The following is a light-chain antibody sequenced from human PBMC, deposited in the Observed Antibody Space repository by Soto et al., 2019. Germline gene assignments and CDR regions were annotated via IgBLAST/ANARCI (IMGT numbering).Light chain of an antibody. CDR1: QTIRAY. V-gene: IGKV1-39*01. CDR3: QQTFSILPWT. Sequence: DIQLTQSPSSLTASVGDRVTITCRASQTIRAYLNWYQQKPGMAPQLLIYAASSVQSGVPSRFSGSGSGTDFTLTISSLQPEDFATYYCQQTFSILPWTFGPWTKVETK. J-gene: IGKJ1*01. CDR2: AAS.